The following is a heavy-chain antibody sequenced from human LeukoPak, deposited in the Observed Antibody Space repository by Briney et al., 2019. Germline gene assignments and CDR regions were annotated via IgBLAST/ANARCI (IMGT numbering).Heavy chain of an antibody. CDR1: GGSISSYY. CDR3: ARGQLGYCSGGSCHNWFDP. D-gene: IGHD2-15*01. CDR2: IYTSGST. V-gene: IGHV4-4*07. Sequence: SETLSLTCTVSGGSISSYYWSWIRQPAGKGLEWIGRIYTSGSTNYNPSLKSRVTMSVDTSKNQFSLKLSSVTAADTAVYYCARGQLGYCSGGSCHNWFDPWGQGTLVTVSS. J-gene: IGHJ5*02.